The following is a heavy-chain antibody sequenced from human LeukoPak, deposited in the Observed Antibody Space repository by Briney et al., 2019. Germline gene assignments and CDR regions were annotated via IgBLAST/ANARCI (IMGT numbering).Heavy chain of an antibody. Sequence: SVKVSCKASGGTFSSYAISWVRQAPGQGLEWMGGIIPIFGTANYAQKFQGRVTITADESTSAAYMELSSLRSEDTAVYYCASTAPPYDYGDYGWFDPWGQGTLVTVSS. CDR1: GGTFSSYA. J-gene: IGHJ5*02. CDR2: IIPIFGTA. CDR3: ASTAPPYDYGDYGWFDP. V-gene: IGHV1-69*13. D-gene: IGHD4-17*01.